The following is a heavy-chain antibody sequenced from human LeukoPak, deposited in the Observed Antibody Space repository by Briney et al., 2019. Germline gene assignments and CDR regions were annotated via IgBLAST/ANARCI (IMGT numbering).Heavy chain of an antibody. Sequence: GGSLRLSCAASGFTFSSYAMSWVRQAPGQGLEWVSAISGSGGSTYYADSVKGRFTISRDNSKNTLYLQMNSLRAEDTAVYYCTTDPSGWSVDDYWGQGTLVTVSS. J-gene: IGHJ4*02. CDR1: GFTFSSYA. V-gene: IGHV3-23*01. CDR3: TTDPSGWSVDDY. D-gene: IGHD6-19*01. CDR2: ISGSGGST.